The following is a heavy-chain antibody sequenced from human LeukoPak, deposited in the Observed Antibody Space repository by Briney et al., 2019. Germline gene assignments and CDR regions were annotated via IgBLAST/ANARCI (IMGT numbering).Heavy chain of an antibody. V-gene: IGHV4-59*02. CDR2: IYYSGST. CDR3: ARGYSSGWPYYYYYMDV. Sequence: PSETLSLTCTISGGSVSDYYWSWIRQPPGKGLEWIGYIYYSGSTNYNPSLKSRVTISVDTSKNQFSLKLSSVTAADTAVYYCARGYSSGWPYYYYYMDVWGKGTTVTISS. J-gene: IGHJ6*03. D-gene: IGHD6-19*01. CDR1: GGSVSDYY.